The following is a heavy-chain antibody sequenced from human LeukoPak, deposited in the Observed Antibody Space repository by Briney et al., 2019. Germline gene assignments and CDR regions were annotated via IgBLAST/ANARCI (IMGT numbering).Heavy chain of an antibody. Sequence: GGSLRLSCTVSGFTFEDYGMNWVRQVPGKEPEWVSGLNWNGGGRRYADSVKGRFIISKDNAKGVLYLQLNDLRVEDTALYYCARDAVPSGRSWFDPWGQGTLVTVSS. CDR1: GFTFEDYG. J-gene: IGHJ5*02. D-gene: IGHD4-17*01. CDR3: ARDAVPSGRSWFDP. V-gene: IGHV3-20*04. CDR2: LNWNGGGR.